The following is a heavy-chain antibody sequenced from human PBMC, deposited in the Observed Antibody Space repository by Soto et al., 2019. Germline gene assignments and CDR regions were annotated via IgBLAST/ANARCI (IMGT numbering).Heavy chain of an antibody. CDR2: ITHTGST. J-gene: IGHJ3*02. D-gene: IGHD3-16*01. V-gene: IGHV4-34*01. Sequence: SETLSLTCAVYGGSFSAYYWSWIRQPPGEGLEWIGEITHTGSTNYNPSLKSRVTISVDTSKNQFSLKLSSVTAADTAVYYCARRYGWAFDIWGQGTMVTVS. CDR1: GGSFSAYY. CDR3: ARRYGWAFDI.